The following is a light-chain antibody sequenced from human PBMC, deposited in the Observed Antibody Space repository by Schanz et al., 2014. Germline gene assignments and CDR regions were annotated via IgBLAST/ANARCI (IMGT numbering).Light chain of an antibody. CDR3: HQYHDWPPWT. Sequence: EIVLTQSPGTLSLSPGERATLSCRASQSVSSSYLAWYQQKPGQAPRLLIYGASSRATGIPDRFSGSGSGTDFTLTISSLQPEDFAVYYCHQYHDWPPWTFGQGTKVEI. CDR1: QSVSSSY. CDR2: GAS. V-gene: IGKV3-20*01. J-gene: IGKJ1*01.